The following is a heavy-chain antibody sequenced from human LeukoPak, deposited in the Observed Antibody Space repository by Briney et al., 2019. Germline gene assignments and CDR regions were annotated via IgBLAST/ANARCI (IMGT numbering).Heavy chain of an antibody. V-gene: IGHV3-48*04. Sequence: PGGSLRLSCAASGFTFSSYSMNWVRQAPGKGLEWVSYISSSSSTIYYADSVKGRFTISRDNAKNSLYLQMNSLRAEDTAVYYCASVPYDYVWGSYLPPDYWGQGTLVTVSS. CDR3: ASVPYDYVWGSYLPPDY. D-gene: IGHD3-16*02. J-gene: IGHJ4*02. CDR1: GFTFSSYS. CDR2: ISSSSSTI.